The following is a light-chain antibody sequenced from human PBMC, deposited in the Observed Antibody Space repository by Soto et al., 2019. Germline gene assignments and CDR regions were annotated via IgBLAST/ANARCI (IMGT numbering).Light chain of an antibody. Sequence: QSALTQPASVSGSPGXSXTISCTGTSSDVGGFDYVSWYQQHPGKAPKLMIYDVSNRPSGVSNRFSGSKSGNTASLTISGLQAADEADYYCSSYTSSNTLVFGGGTKLTVL. CDR3: SSYTSSNTLV. CDR1: SSDVGGFDY. V-gene: IGLV2-14*03. CDR2: DVS. J-gene: IGLJ2*01.